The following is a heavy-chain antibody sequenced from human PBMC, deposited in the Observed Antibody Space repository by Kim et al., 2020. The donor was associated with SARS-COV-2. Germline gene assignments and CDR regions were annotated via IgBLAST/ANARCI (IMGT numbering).Heavy chain of an antibody. CDR1: GFIFSDSP. V-gene: IGHV3-73*01. CDR3: TRGPPYSESYWDAFDI. D-gene: IGHD1-26*01. J-gene: IGHJ3*02. Sequence: GGSLRLSCAASGFIFSDSPMHWVRQASGKGLEWVGRIRSKPNSYATADAASVKGRFTISRDDSKNTAYLQMNSLKTEDTAVYYCTRGPPYSESYWDAFDIWGQGTMVTVSS. CDR2: IRSKPNSYAT.